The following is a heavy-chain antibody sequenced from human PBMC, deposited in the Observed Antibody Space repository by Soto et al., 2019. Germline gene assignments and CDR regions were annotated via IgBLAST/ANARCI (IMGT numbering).Heavy chain of an antibody. D-gene: IGHD2-2*01. Sequence: EVQLLESGGGLVQPGGSLRLSCAASGFTFSSYAMSWVRQAPGKGLEWVSAISGSGGSTYYADSVKGRFTISRDNSKNTLYLRMNSLRAEDTAVYYCAKEGGQLLFYYYGMDVWGQGTTVTVSS. CDR3: AKEGGQLLFYYYGMDV. V-gene: IGHV3-23*01. CDR1: GFTFSSYA. CDR2: ISGSGGST. J-gene: IGHJ6*02.